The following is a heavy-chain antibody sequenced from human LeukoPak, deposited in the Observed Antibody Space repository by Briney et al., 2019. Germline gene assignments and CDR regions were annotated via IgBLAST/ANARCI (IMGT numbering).Heavy chain of an antibody. CDR3: ARHASGSYSDFDY. Sequence: SETPSLTCTVSGGSISSYYWSWIRQPPGKGLEWIGYIYTSGSTNYNPSLKSRVTISVDTSKNQFSLKLSSVTAADTAVYYCARHASGSYSDFDYWGQGTLVTVSS. V-gene: IGHV4-4*09. J-gene: IGHJ4*02. CDR2: IYTSGST. D-gene: IGHD1-26*01. CDR1: GGSISSYY.